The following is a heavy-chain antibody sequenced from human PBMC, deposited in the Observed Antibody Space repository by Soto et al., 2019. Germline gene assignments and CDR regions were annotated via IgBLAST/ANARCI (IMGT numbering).Heavy chain of an antibody. CDR3: ARDCITMVRGVIITDYYYYGMDV. V-gene: IGHV1-69*06. CDR1: GGTFSSYA. D-gene: IGHD3-10*01. CDR2: IIPIFGTA. J-gene: IGHJ6*02. Sequence: QVQLVQSGAEVKKPGSSVKVSCKASGGTFSSYAISWVRQAPGQGLEWMGGIIPIFGTANYAQKFQGRVTITADKSTSTTYMELSILRSEDTAVYYCARDCITMVRGVIITDYYYYGMDVGGQGTTVTVSS.